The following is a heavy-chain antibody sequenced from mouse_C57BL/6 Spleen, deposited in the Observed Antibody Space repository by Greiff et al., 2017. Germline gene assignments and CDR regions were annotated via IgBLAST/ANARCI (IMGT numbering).Heavy chain of an antibody. J-gene: IGHJ2*01. D-gene: IGHD1-1*01. V-gene: IGHV1-52*01. CDR1: GYTFTSYW. Sequence: QVQLQQPGAELVRPGSSVKLSCKASGYTFTSYWMHWVKQRPIQGLEWIGNIDPSDSETHYNQKFKDKATLTVDKSSSTAYMQLSSLTSEDSAVYYSAIITTVVARALDYWGQGTTRTVS. CDR3: AIITTVVARALDY. CDR2: IDPSDSET.